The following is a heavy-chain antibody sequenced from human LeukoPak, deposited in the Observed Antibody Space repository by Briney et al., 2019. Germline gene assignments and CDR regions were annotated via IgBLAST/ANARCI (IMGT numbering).Heavy chain of an antibody. J-gene: IGHJ5*02. D-gene: IGHD5-24*01. CDR2: ISEFGNDP. Sequence: GGSLRLSCAASGFTFSNYAMNWVRQAPGKGLEWVSSISEFGNDPSYADFVKGRLTISRDDFRNTLYLQMNSLRAEDTAVYYCAKQFVDVWGQGTLVTVSS. CDR3: AKQFVDV. CDR1: GFTFSNYA. V-gene: IGHV3-23*01.